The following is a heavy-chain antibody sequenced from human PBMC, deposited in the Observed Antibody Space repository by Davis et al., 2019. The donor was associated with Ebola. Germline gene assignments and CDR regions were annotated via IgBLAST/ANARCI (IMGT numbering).Heavy chain of an antibody. J-gene: IGHJ3*02. V-gene: IGHV5-51*01. CDR3: ARRDLSFGNGAFDI. CDR2: IYPGDSDT. Sequence: GESLKISCKGSGDSFNSYWIGWARQRPGKGLEWMGIIYPGDSDTRYSPSFQGQVTFSADKSINTAYVQWRSLQASDSAIYYCARRDLSFGNGAFDIWGQGTMVTVSS. D-gene: IGHD3-16*02. CDR1: GDSFNSYW.